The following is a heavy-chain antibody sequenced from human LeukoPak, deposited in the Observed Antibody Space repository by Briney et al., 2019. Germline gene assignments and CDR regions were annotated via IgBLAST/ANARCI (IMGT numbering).Heavy chain of an antibody. CDR3: ARLEIFSGFDY. CDR1: GFTFSAYG. Sequence: GGSLRLSCAASGFTFSAYGMNWVRQSPGKGLELVSYISSSSTTIYYSDSVKGRFTISRDNAKESLYLQMSSLRAEDTAVYYCARLEIFSGFDYWGRGTLVAVSS. D-gene: IGHD3-10*01. CDR2: ISSSSTTI. J-gene: IGHJ4*02. V-gene: IGHV3-48*04.